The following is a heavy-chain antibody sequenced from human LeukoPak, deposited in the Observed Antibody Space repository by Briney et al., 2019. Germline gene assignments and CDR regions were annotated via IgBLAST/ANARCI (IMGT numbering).Heavy chain of an antibody. Sequence: GGSLRLSCAASGFTFNNFAMNWVRQAPGKGLEWVSAITGTGSTYYADSGRGGFTISRDISTAILFLQMNSLRGEDTALYYCAKSTVTTTAAYDIWGRGTVVTISS. D-gene: IGHD4-17*01. CDR3: AKSTVTTTAAYDI. CDR1: GFTFNNFA. CDR2: ITGTGST. V-gene: IGHV3-23*01. J-gene: IGHJ3*02.